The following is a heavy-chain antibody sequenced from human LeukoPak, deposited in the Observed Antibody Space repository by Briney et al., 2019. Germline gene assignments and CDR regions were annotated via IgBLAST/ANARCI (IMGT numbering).Heavy chain of an antibody. Sequence: PSETLSLTCAVYGGSFSGYYWSWIRQPPGKGLEWIGYIYYSGSTNYNPSLKSRVTISVDTSKNQFSLKLSSVTAADTAVYYCARHLVGITTFDYWGQGTLVTVSS. CDR2: IYYSGST. CDR1: GGSFSGYY. J-gene: IGHJ4*02. V-gene: IGHV4-59*08. CDR3: ARHLVGITTFDY. D-gene: IGHD1-1*01.